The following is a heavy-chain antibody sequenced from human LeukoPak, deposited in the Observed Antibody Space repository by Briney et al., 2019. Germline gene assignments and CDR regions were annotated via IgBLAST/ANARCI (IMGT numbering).Heavy chain of an antibody. V-gene: IGHV3-23*01. CDR2: ISGSGGST. Sequence: PGGSLRLSCAASGFTFDDYGMSWVRQAPGKGLEWVSAISGSGGSTYYADSLKGRFTISRDNSKNTLYLQMNSLRAEDTAVYYCAHPTEYSSSWYGNWFDPWGQGTLVTVSS. J-gene: IGHJ5*02. CDR1: GFTFDDYG. CDR3: AHPTEYSSSWYGNWFDP. D-gene: IGHD6-13*01.